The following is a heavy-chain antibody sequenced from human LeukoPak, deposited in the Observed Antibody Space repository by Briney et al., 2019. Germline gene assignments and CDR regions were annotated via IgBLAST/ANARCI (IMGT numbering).Heavy chain of an antibody. D-gene: IGHD1-26*01. J-gene: IGHJ4*02. CDR3: ARGKAKYSGSARREGFDY. CDR2: MNPNSGNT. V-gene: IGHV1-8*01. Sequence: GASVKVSCKASGYTFTNYHIHWVRQATGQGLEWMGWMNPNSGNTGYAQKFQGRVTMTRNTSISTAYMELSSLRSEDTAVYYCARGKAKYSGSARREGFDYWGQGTLVTVSS. CDR1: GYTFTNYH.